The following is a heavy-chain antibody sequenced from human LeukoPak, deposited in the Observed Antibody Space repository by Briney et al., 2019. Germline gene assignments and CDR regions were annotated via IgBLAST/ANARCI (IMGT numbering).Heavy chain of an antibody. Sequence: ASVKVSCKASGYTFTGYYMLWVRQAPGQGLEWMGWINPNSGGTNYAQKFQGRVTMTRDTSISTAYMELSRLRSDDTAVYYCARVILGLLDAFDIWGQGTMVTVSS. J-gene: IGHJ3*02. D-gene: IGHD1-26*01. V-gene: IGHV1-2*02. CDR2: INPNSGGT. CDR3: ARVILGLLDAFDI. CDR1: GYTFTGYY.